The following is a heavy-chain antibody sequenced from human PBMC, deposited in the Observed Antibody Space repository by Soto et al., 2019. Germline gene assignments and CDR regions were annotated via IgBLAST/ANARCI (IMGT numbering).Heavy chain of an antibody. Sequence: SETLSLTCTVSGGSINSGDYYWTWVRQPPGKGLEWIGNIFHGGSTYYTPSLQSRVTISLDTSKNHFSLKLSSVTPADTAVYYCARDRYYGSGTYYNFYSGMDVWGQGTTVT. CDR3: ARDRYYGSGTYYNFYSGMDV. CDR1: GGSINSGDYY. J-gene: IGHJ6*02. CDR2: IFHGGST. V-gene: IGHV4-30-4*01. D-gene: IGHD3-10*01.